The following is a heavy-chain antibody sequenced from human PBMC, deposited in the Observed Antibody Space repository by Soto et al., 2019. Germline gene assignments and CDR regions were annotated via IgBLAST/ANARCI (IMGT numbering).Heavy chain of an antibody. J-gene: IGHJ4*02. CDR3: ASHLGATRGPFDF. V-gene: IGHV4-4*02. CDR1: RRSISSANW. D-gene: IGHD1-26*01. CDR2: IYHTGST. Sequence: SETLSLTCAVSRRSISSANWWNLVRQPPGKGLEWIGEIYHTGSTYYNPSRQSRVTISVDKSRNQFSMRLSSVTAADTAIYYCASHLGATRGPFDFWGQGTLVTVSS.